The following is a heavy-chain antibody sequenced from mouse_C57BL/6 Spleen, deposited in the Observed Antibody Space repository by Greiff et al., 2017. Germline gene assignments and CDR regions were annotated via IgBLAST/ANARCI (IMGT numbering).Heavy chain of an antibody. Sequence: EVQLQQSGPGLVKPSQSLSLTCSVTGYSITSGYYWNWIRQFPGNKLEWMGYISYDGSNNYNPSLKNRISITRDTSKNQFFLKLNSVTTEDTATYYCARGGTGTNFDDWGQGTTLTVSS. J-gene: IGHJ2*01. CDR2: ISYDGSN. V-gene: IGHV3-6*01. D-gene: IGHD4-1*01. CDR1: GYSITSGYY. CDR3: ARGGTGTNFDD.